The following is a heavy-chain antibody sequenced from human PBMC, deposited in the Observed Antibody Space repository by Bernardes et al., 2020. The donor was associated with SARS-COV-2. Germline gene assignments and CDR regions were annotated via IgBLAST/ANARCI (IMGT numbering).Heavy chain of an antibody. J-gene: IGHJ4*02. CDR3: ARVDFSSLYYFDY. Sequence: SLSLSCAASGFTFSSYTMNWVRQAPGKGLEWISSISTSSSYISYSDSVRGRFTISRDNAKNSVSLQMNSLRAEDTAVYYCARVDFSSLYYFDYWGQGTPVTVSS. V-gene: IGHV3-21*06. CDR2: ISTSSSYI. D-gene: IGHD4-4*01. CDR1: GFTFSSYT.